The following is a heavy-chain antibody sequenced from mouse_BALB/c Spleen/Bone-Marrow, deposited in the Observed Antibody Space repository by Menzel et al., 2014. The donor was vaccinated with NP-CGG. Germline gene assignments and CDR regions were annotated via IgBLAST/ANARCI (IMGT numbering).Heavy chain of an antibody. J-gene: IGHJ4*01. V-gene: IGHV14-4*02. CDR2: IDPENGDT. D-gene: IGHD2-14*01. CDR3: NARDYRYEGYAMDN. Sequence: EVQLQQSGAELVRSGASVKLSCTASGFNIKDYYMYWVKQRPEQGLEWIGWIDPENGDTEYAPKFQGKATMTADTSSNTAYLQLSSLTSEDTADNYCNARDYRYEGYAMDNWGQGTSVTVSS. CDR1: GFNIKDYY.